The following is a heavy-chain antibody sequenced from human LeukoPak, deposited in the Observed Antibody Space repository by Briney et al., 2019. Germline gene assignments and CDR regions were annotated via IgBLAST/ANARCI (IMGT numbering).Heavy chain of an antibody. D-gene: IGHD6-19*01. Sequence: KTSETLSLTCAVYGGSFSGYYWSWIRQPPGKGLEWIGEINHSGSTNYNPSLKSRVTISVDTSKNQFSLKLSSVTAADTAVYYCARAVRFSSGWYVGYYFDYWGQGTLVTVSS. V-gene: IGHV4-34*01. CDR2: INHSGST. J-gene: IGHJ4*02. CDR3: ARAVRFSSGWYVGYYFDY. CDR1: GGSFSGYY.